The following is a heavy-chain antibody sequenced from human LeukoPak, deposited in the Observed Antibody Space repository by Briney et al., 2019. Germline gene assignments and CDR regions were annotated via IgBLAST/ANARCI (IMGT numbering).Heavy chain of an antibody. D-gene: IGHD3-3*01. CDR2: IYSGGST. J-gene: IGHJ4*02. V-gene: IGHV3-53*05. CDR1: GFTVSSNY. Sequence: GGSLRLSCAASGFTVSSNYMSWVRQAPGKGLEWVSVIYSGGSTYYADSVKGRFTISRDNSKNTLYLQMNSLRAEDTAVYYCAKDSHPLRFLEWLAPYYFDYWGQGTLVTVSS. CDR3: AKDSHPLRFLEWLAPYYFDY.